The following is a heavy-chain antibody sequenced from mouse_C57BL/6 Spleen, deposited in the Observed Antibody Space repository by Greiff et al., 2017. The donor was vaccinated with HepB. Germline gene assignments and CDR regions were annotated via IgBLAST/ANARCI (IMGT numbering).Heavy chain of an antibody. D-gene: IGHD1-1*01. Sequence: QVQLKQPGAELVRPGTSVKLSCKASGYTFTSYWMHWVKQRPGQGLEWIGVIDPSDSYTNYNQKFKGKATLTVDTSSSTAYMQLSSLTSEDSAVYYCARWDYYGSSPDYWGQGTTLTVSS. V-gene: IGHV1-59*01. J-gene: IGHJ2*01. CDR1: GYTFTSYW. CDR3: ARWDYYGSSPDY. CDR2: IDPSDSYT.